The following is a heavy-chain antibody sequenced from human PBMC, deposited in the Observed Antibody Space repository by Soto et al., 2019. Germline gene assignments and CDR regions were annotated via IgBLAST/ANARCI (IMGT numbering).Heavy chain of an antibody. Sequence: ASVKVSCKASGYTFTSHGISWVRQAPGQGLEWMGWINPNSGGTNYAQKFQGRVTMTRDTSISTAYMELSRLRSDDTAVYYCARDWVDTAIQGHYYYYYGMDVWGQGTTVTVSS. CDR3: ARDWVDTAIQGHYYYYYGMDV. V-gene: IGHV1-2*02. CDR2: INPNSGGT. CDR1: GYTFTSHG. J-gene: IGHJ6*02. D-gene: IGHD5-18*01.